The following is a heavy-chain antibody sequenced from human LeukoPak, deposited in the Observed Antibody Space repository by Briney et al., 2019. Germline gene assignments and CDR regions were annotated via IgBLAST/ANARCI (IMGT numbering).Heavy chain of an antibody. Sequence: GGSLRLSCAASKFTFSTYSMNWVRQAPGKGLEWVSYISGSSSSIYYADSVRGRFTISRDNGKNSLYLQMNSLRTEDTAVYYCARVGDYENSGSQPFDYWGQGTLVTVSS. CDR2: ISGSSSSI. CDR1: KFTFSTYS. V-gene: IGHV3-48*04. CDR3: ARVGDYENSGSQPFDY. D-gene: IGHD3-22*01. J-gene: IGHJ4*02.